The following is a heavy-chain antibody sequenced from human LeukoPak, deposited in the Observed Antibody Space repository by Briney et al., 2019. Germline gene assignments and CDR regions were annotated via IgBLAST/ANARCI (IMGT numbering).Heavy chain of an antibody. Sequence: GGSLRLSCAASGLTFSSYAMSWVRQAPGKGLEWVSAISGRSGHTYYADSVKGRFTISRDNSKNTLYLQMNSLRAEDTAVYYCAKVGLSEMVWLLYSDHWGQGTLVTVSS. V-gene: IGHV3-23*01. CDR2: ISGRSGHT. CDR1: GLTFSSYA. J-gene: IGHJ4*02. CDR3: AKVGLSEMVWLLYSDH. D-gene: IGHD3-3*01.